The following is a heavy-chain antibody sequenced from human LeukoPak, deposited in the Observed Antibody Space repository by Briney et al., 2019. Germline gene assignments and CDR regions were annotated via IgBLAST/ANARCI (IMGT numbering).Heavy chain of an antibody. V-gene: IGHV3-9*01. D-gene: IGHD6-19*01. CDR1: GFTFDDYA. CDR3: AKGYIRWLGVIDY. J-gene: IGHJ4*02. Sequence: PGGSLRLSCAASGFTFDDYAMHWVRQAPGKGLEWVSGISWNSGSIGYADSVKGRFTISRDNAKNSLYLQMNSLRAEDTALYYCAKGYIRWLGVIDYWGQGTLVTVSS. CDR2: ISWNSGSI.